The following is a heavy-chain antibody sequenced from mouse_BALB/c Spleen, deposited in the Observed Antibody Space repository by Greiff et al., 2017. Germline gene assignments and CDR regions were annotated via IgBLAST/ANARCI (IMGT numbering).Heavy chain of an antibody. J-gene: IGHJ3*01. Sequence: EVQLVESGGGLVQPGGSRKLSCAASGFTFSSFGMHWVRQAPEKGLEWVAYISSGSSTIYYADTVKGRFTISRDNPKNTLFLQMTSLRSEDTAMYYCAKGGNYVFAYWGQGTLVTVSA. V-gene: IGHV5-17*02. CDR1: GFTFSSFG. CDR2: ISSGSSTI. CDR3: AKGGNYVFAY. D-gene: IGHD2-1*01.